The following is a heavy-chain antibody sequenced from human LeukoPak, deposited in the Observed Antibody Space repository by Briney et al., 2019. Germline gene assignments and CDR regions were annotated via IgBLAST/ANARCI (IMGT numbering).Heavy chain of an antibody. V-gene: IGHV1-2*02. CDR2: INPNSGDT. CDR3: ARGRYNYGYTDFDY. CDR1: GCSFIDYY. D-gene: IGHD5-18*01. J-gene: IGHJ4*02. Sequence: ASVKVFCKASGCSFIDYYMHWVRQAPGQGLEWMGWINPNSGDTKYAQKFQGRVTMTRDTSISTTYMELSWLRSDDTAIFYCARGRYNYGYTDFDYWGQGILVTVSS.